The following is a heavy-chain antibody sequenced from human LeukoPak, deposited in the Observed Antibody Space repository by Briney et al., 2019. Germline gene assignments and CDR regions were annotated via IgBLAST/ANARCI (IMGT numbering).Heavy chain of an antibody. D-gene: IGHD3-10*01. CDR1: GFTFSSYS. CDR3: ARYYGSGEYYFDY. CDR2: ISSSSSYI. Sequence: GGSLRLSCAASGFTFSSYSMNWVRQAPGKGLEWVSSISSSSSYIYYADPVKGRFTISRDNAKNSLYLQMNSLRAEDTAVYYYARYYGSGEYYFDYWGQGTLVTVSS. V-gene: IGHV3-21*01. J-gene: IGHJ4*02.